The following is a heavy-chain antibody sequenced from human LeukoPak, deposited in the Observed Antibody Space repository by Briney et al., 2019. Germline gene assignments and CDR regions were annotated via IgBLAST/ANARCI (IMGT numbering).Heavy chain of an antibody. V-gene: IGHV1-69*05. Sequence: ASVKVSCKASGGTFSSYAISWVRQAPGQGLEWMGGIIPIFGTANYAQKFQGRVTITTDESTSTAYMELSSLRSEDTAVYYCARDSSSSIAWNYVSGDWFDPWGQGTLVTVSS. CDR2: IIPIFGTA. J-gene: IGHJ5*02. CDR3: ARDSSSSIAWNYVSGDWFDP. CDR1: GGTFSSYA. D-gene: IGHD1-7*01.